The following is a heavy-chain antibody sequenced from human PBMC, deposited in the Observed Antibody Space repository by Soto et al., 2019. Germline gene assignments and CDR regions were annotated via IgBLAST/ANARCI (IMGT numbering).Heavy chain of an antibody. CDR1: GGSINSGGYY. D-gene: IGHD3-16*01. CDR3: GITFVPCGMDV. V-gene: IGHV4-31*03. J-gene: IGHJ6*02. CDR2: IFFSGST. Sequence: LSLTCSVSGGSINSGGYYWTWVRQHPGKGLEWIGYIFFSGSTYYNPSLKSRVTISVDMSKNQFFLNLRSVTVADTAVYFCGITFVPCGMDVWGQGTTVTVSS.